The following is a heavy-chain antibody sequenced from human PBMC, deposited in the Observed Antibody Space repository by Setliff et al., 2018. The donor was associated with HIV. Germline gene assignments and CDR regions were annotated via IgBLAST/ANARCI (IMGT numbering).Heavy chain of an antibody. J-gene: IGHJ3*01. V-gene: IGHV4-59*12. CDR2: IYFTGSS. Sequence: SETLSLTCTVSGGSISTYSWSWIRQPPGKGLEWIGSIYFTGSSDNNPSLKRRVTLSVDTSKHQFSLKLSSVTAADTAVYYCARGQMAYASFDVWGQGTMVTVSS. CDR3: ARGQMAYASFDV. CDR1: GGSISTYS. D-gene: IGHD4-17*01.